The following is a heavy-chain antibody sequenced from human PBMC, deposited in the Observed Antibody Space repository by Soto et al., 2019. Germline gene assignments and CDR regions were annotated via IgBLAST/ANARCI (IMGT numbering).Heavy chain of an antibody. Sequence: GGSLRLSCAASGFAFSSYGMHWVRQAPGKGLEWVSRISSDGSSTNYADSVKGRFTISRDNAKNTLYLQMNSLRAEDTAVYYCVIGTLVGYSYGFDYWGQGTLVTVSS. D-gene: IGHD5-18*01. J-gene: IGHJ4*02. CDR1: GFAFSSYG. V-gene: IGHV3-74*01. CDR3: VIGTLVGYSYGFDY. CDR2: ISSDGSST.